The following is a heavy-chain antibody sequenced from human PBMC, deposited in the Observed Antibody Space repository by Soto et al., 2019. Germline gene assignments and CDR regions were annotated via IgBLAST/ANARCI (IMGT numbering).Heavy chain of an antibody. CDR2: INPSGGST. J-gene: IGHJ6*02. D-gene: IGHD6-19*01. Sequence: QVQLVQSGAEVKKPGASVKVSCKASGYTFTSYYMHWVRQAPGQGLEWMGIINPSGGSTSYAQKLQGRVTMTRDTSTSTVYMELSSPRSEDTAVYYCARDSLQWLVVWGQGTTVTVSS. CDR1: GYTFTSYY. V-gene: IGHV1-46*01. CDR3: ARDSLQWLVV.